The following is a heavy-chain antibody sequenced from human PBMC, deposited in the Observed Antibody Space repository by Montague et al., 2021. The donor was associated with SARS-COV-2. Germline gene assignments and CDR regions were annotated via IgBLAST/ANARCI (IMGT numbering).Heavy chain of an antibody. V-gene: IGHV4-59*01. CDR1: GASSRTYY. CDR2: VYYTGDT. D-gene: IGHD6-13*01. Sequence: SETLSLTCSVSGASSRTYYRNWIRQAPGKGLEWIGYVYYTGDTNYNPSLRGRATISLDASEARFSLNIHSMTAADTAIYYCARSVAAAGPGSFDIWGQGTIVAVSS. CDR3: ARSVAAAGPGSFDI. J-gene: IGHJ3*02.